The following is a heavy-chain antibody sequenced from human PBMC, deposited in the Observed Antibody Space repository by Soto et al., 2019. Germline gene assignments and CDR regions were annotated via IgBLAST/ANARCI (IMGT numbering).Heavy chain of an antibody. CDR1: GFTFSSYG. V-gene: IGHV3-30*18. J-gene: IGHJ4*02. CDR3: AKDSPYSSSALDY. CDR2: ISYDGSNK. Sequence: QVQLVESGGGVVQPGRSLRLSCAASGFTFSSYGMHWVRQAPGKGLEWVAVISYDGSNKYYADSVKGRFTISRDNSKNTLYLQMNSLRAEDTAVYYCAKDSPYSSSALDYWGQGTQVTVSS. D-gene: IGHD6-13*01.